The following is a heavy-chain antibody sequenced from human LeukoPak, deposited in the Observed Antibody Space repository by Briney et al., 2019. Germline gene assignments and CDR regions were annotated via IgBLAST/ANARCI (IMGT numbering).Heavy chain of an antibody. CDR2: IYYSGST. Sequence: SSETLSLTCTVSGGSISSGGYYWSWIRQHPGKGLEWIGHIYYSGSTYYNASLKSRVSISIDTSKNQFSLKLSSVTAADTAVYYCARLRYYYGSGMGYYFDYWGQGTLVTVSS. CDR3: ARLRYYYGSGMGYYFDY. V-gene: IGHV4-31*03. CDR1: GGSISSGGYY. D-gene: IGHD3-10*01. J-gene: IGHJ4*02.